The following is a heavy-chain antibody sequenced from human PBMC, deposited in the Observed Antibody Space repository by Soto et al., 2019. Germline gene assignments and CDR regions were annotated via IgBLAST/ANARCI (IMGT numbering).Heavy chain of an antibody. CDR2: IYYSGST. CDR1: GGSICSYY. CDR3: ARVEFYDFWSGYSEGSYYMDV. Sequence: SETLSLTCTVSGGSICSYYWSWIRQPPGKGLEWIGYIYYSGSTNYNPSLKSRVTISVDTSKNQFSLKLSSVTAADTAVYYCARVEFYDFWSGYSEGSYYMDVWGKGTTVTVSS. V-gene: IGHV4-59*01. D-gene: IGHD3-3*01. J-gene: IGHJ6*03.